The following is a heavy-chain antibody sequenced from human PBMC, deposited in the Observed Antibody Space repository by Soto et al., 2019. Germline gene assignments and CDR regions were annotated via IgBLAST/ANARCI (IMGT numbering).Heavy chain of an antibody. J-gene: IGHJ3*02. Sequence: EVQLLESGGGLVQPGGSLRLSCVASGFTLSNYAMSWVRQAPGKGLEWVSVIDGGGSAKFADSVKGRLTVSRDNSKNTLYLQMDSLRAEDTAIYYCAKDAVSYNGIYDPFDIWGRGTMVTVSS. V-gene: IGHV3-23*01. CDR2: IDGGGSA. D-gene: IGHD1-1*01. CDR3: AKDAVSYNGIYDPFDI. CDR1: GFTLSNYA.